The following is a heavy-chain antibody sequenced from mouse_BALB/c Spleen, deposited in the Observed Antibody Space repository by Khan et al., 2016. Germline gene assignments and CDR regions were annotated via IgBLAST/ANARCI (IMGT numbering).Heavy chain of an antibody. D-gene: IGHD2-4*01. Sequence: QIQLVQSGPSLVQPSQSLSITCTVSGFSLTSYGVHWVRQSPGKGLEWLGVIWRGGSTDYNAAFMSRLSITKDNSKSQAFFKMNSLQADDTAIYYCAKSNYDVGYYAMDYWGQGTSVTVSS. J-gene: IGHJ4*01. CDR2: IWRGGST. CDR1: GFSLTSYG. V-gene: IGHV2-5-1*01. CDR3: AKSNYDVGYYAMDY.